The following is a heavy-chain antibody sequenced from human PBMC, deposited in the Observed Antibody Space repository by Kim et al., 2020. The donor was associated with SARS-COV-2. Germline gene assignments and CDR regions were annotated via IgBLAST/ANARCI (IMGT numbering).Heavy chain of an antibody. V-gene: IGHV3-23*01. J-gene: IGHJ4*02. D-gene: IGHD2-15*01. CDR1: GFTFRSHA. CDR3: AKRYCSGGTCYSVDY. Sequence: GGSLRLSCAASGFTFRSHAMNWVRQAPGKGLEWVSGISGSGGTTIYADSVKGRFTISRDNSKNTLYLQMNSLRAEDTAVYYCAKRYCSGGTCYSVDYWGQGTLVTVSS. CDR2: ISGSGGTT.